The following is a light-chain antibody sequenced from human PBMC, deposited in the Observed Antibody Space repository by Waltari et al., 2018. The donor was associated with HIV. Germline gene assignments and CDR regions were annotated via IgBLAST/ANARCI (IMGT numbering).Light chain of an antibody. V-gene: IGKV1-39*01. J-gene: IGKJ2*01. CDR3: QQSYSTPRN. CDR1: QTISSY. CDR2: GAS. Sequence: IQMTQSPSSLSASVGDRVTIPYRASQTISSYLNWYQQKPGKAPMLLIYGASTLHSGVPSRVSGSRSWTDFTLTISSLQPEDFATYYCQQSYSTPRNFGQGTKLEIK.